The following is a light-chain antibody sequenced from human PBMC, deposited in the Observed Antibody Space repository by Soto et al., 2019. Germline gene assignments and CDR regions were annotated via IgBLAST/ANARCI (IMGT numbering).Light chain of an antibody. J-gene: IGLJ2*01. Sequence: QSVLTQPPSASGTPGQKVTISCSGSNSNVGDNTVNWYQQLPGAAPKLLIYSHNQRPSGVPDRFSGSKSGTSASLAISGLQSEDEADYYCAAWDDSLNGPVVGGGTKVTVL. CDR2: SHN. V-gene: IGLV1-44*01. CDR3: AAWDDSLNGPV. CDR1: NSNVGDNT.